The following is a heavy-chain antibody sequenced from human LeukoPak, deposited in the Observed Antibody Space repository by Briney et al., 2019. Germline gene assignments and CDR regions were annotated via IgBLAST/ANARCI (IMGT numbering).Heavy chain of an antibody. J-gene: IGHJ3*01. CDR1: GFTVSSNY. V-gene: IGHV3-66*01. CDR3: ARAVHYYDSLGAAFDL. Sequence: GGSLRLSCAASGFTVSSNYMSWVRQAPGKGLEWVSVIYSGGSTYYADSVKGKFTISRDNSKNTLYLQMNSLRAEDTAVYYCARAVHYYDSLGAAFDLWGQGTMVTVSS. D-gene: IGHD3-22*01. CDR2: IYSGGST.